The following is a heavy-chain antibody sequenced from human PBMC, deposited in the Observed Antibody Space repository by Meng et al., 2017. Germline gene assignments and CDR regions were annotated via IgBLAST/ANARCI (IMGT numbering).Heavy chain of an antibody. CDR2: ISGSGGSK. V-gene: IGHV3-23*04. CDR3: AKDWHYYDSSGYYPY. D-gene: IGHD3-22*01. Sequence: EGQLVESGGAWGEPGGPLRFSSLACGFTFSSYAMGWVRQASGKGLEGVAAISGSGGSKYYADSVKGRFTISRDNSKNTLYLQMNSLRAEDTAVYYCAKDWHYYDSSGYYPYWGQGTLVTVSS. J-gene: IGHJ4*02. CDR1: GFTFSSYA.